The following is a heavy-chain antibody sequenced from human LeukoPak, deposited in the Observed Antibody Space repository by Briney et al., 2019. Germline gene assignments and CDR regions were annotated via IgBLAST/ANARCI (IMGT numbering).Heavy chain of an antibody. Sequence: SVKVSCKASGGTFSSYAISWVRQAPGQGLEWMGRIIPIFGTANYAQKFQGRVTITTDESTSTAYMELSSLRSEDTAVYYCAREGSGSYKGAFDFWGQGTMVTVSS. CDR1: GGTFSSYA. J-gene: IGHJ3*01. D-gene: IGHD1-26*01. V-gene: IGHV1-69*05. CDR2: IIPIFGTA. CDR3: AREGSGSYKGAFDF.